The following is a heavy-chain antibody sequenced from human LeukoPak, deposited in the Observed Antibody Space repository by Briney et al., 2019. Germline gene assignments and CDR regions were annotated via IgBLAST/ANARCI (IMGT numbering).Heavy chain of an antibody. CDR2: IYYSGST. J-gene: IGHJ6*03. CDR1: GGSISSYY. CDR3: AREARPTYYYDSSGYSHYMDV. V-gene: IGHV4-59*12. D-gene: IGHD3-22*01. Sequence: PSETLSLTCTVSGGSISSYYWSWIRQPPGKGLEWIGYIYYSGSTNYNPSLKSRVTISVDTSKNQFSLKLSSVTAADTAVYYCAREARPTYYYDSSGYSHYMDVWGKGTTVTVSS.